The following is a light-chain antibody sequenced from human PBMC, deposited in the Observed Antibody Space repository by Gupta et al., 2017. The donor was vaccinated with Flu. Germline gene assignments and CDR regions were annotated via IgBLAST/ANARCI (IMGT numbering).Light chain of an antibody. V-gene: IGLV3-25*02. Sequence: SYELTQPPSVSVAPGPTARTTCSGDALPKQYAHWYQQKPGQAPVLVIYKDSGRPSGIPERFSGSTSGTTVTLTISGVQAEDETDYYCQSADSSGTSVVFGGGTKLTVL. J-gene: IGLJ2*01. CDR1: ALPKQY. CDR3: QSADSSGTSVV. CDR2: KDS.